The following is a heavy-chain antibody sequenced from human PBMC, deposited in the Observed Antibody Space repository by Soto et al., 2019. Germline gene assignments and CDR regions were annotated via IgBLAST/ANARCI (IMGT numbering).Heavy chain of an antibody. Sequence: GGSLRLSCAASGFTFSSYAMSWVRQAPGKGLEWVSAISGSGGSTYYADSVKGRFTISRDNSKNTLYLQMNSLRAEDTAVYYCAKVISSITIFGELISWGEGTMVTVYS. CDR2: ISGSGGST. J-gene: IGHJ4*02. D-gene: IGHD3-3*01. V-gene: IGHV3-23*01. CDR3: AKVISSITIFGELIS. CDR1: GFTFSSYA.